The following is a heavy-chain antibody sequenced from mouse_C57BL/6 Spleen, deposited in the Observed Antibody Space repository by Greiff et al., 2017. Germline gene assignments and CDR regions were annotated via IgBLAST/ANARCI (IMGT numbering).Heavy chain of an antibody. CDR1: GFNITDYY. V-gene: IGHV14-2*01. J-gene: IGHJ4*01. CDR2: IDPEDGDT. Sequence: EVKLQESGAELVKPGASVKLSCTASGFNITDYYMHWVKQRTEQGLEWIGRIDPEDGDTKYAPKFQGKATITADTSSHTAYLELISLTSEDTAVYYCARSLYSNDWNYAMDYWGQGTSVTVSS. D-gene: IGHD2-12*01. CDR3: ARSLYSNDWNYAMDY.